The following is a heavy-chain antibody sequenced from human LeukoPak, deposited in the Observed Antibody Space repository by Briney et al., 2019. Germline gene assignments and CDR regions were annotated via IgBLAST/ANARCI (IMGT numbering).Heavy chain of an antibody. J-gene: IGHJ4*02. D-gene: IGHD3-10*01. V-gene: IGHV1-2*02. Sequence: ASVKVSCKASGYTFTGYYIHWVRQAPGQGLEWMGWITPNSGGITFAQKFQGRVTMTRDTSLSTAYMELSRLTSDDTAVYYCARDRMVRGVIIPPYYLDYWGQGTLVTVSS. CDR3: ARDRMVRGVIIPPYYLDY. CDR1: GYTFTGYY. CDR2: ITPNSGGI.